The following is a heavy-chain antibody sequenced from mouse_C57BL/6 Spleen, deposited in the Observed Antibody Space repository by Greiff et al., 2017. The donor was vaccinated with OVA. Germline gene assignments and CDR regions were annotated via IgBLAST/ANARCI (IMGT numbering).Heavy chain of an antibody. V-gene: IGHV1-82*01. CDR1: GYAFSSSW. Sequence: VQLQQSGPELVKPGASVKISCKASGYAFSSSWMNWVKQRPGKGLEWIGRIYPGDGDTNYNVKFKGKATLTADKSSSTAYMQLSSLTSEDSAVYFGAGWDYDIGDWGQGTLVTVSA. J-gene: IGHJ3*01. D-gene: IGHD2-4*01. CDR3: AGWDYDIGD. CDR2: IYPGDGDT.